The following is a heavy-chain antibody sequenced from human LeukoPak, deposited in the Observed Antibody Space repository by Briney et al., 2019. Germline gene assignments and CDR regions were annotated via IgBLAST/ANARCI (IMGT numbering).Heavy chain of an antibody. J-gene: IGHJ5*02. CDR1: GGSFSGYY. CDR3: ARRGGGIFGVVNWFDP. V-gene: IGHV4-34*01. D-gene: IGHD3-3*01. Sequence: SETLSLTCAVYGGSFSGYYWSWIRQPPGKGLEWIGEINHSGSTNYNPSLKSRVTISVDTSKNQFSLKLSSVTAADTAVYYCARRGGGIFGVVNWFDPWGQGTLVTVSS. CDR2: INHSGST.